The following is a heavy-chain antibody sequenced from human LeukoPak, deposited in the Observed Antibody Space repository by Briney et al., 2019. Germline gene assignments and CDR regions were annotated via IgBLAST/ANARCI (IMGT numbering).Heavy chain of an antibody. V-gene: IGHV3-23*01. CDR3: ARAPSNAHFDY. J-gene: IGHJ4*02. Sequence: GGSLRLSCAASGFTFSNYAMNWVRQAPGKGLEWVSSISRSGGSTYYADSVKGRFTISRDNSNNTVYLQMNSLRAEDTAVYYCARAPSNAHFDYWGQGTLVTVSS. D-gene: IGHD3-3*02. CDR2: ISRSGGST. CDR1: GFTFSNYA.